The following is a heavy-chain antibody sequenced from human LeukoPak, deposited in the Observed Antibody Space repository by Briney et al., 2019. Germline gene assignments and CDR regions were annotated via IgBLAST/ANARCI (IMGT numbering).Heavy chain of an antibody. D-gene: IGHD3-10*01. J-gene: IGHJ4*02. CDR1: GGSISSGGYS. V-gene: IGHV4-30-2*01. CDR3: ASLEGITIVLDY. CDR2: IYHSGST. Sequence: SETLSLTCAVSGGSISSGGYSWSWIRQPPGKGLEWIGYIYHSGSTYYNPSLKSRVTISVDRSKNQFSLKLSSVTAADTAVYYCASLEGITIVLDYWGQGTLVTVSS.